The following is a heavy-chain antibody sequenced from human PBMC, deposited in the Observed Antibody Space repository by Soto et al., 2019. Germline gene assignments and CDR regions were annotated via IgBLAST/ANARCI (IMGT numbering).Heavy chain of an antibody. V-gene: IGHV3-30-3*01. CDR1: GFTFSSYA. Sequence: QVQLVESGGGVVQPGRSLRLSCAASGFTFSSYAMHWVRQAPGKGLEWVAVISYDGSNKYYADSVKGRFTISRDKSKNXLXLXXNSLRAEDTAVYYCAREGGYYDSSGYGSGGCGMDVWGQGTTVTVSS. J-gene: IGHJ6*02. CDR2: ISYDGSNK. CDR3: AREGGYYDSSGYGSGGCGMDV. D-gene: IGHD3-22*01.